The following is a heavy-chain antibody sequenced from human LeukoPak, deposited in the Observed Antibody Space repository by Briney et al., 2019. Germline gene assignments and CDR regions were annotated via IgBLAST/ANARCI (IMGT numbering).Heavy chain of an antibody. J-gene: IGHJ4*02. CDR1: GFTFSSYA. V-gene: IGHV3-30-3*01. CDR2: ISYDGSNK. Sequence: PGGSLRLSCAASGFTFSSYAMHWVRQAPGKGLEWVAVISYDGSNKYYADSVKGRFTISRDNSKNTLYLQMNSLRAEDTAVYYCARGITGTTGGGFDYWGQGTLVTASS. CDR3: ARGITGTTGGGFDY. D-gene: IGHD1-7*01.